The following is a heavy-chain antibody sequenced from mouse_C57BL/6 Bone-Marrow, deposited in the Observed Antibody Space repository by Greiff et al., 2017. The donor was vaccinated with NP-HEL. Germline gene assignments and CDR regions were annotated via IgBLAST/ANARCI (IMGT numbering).Heavy chain of an antibody. CDR2: IDPSDSYT. V-gene: IGHV1-69*01. Sequence: QVQLQQPGAELVMPGASVKLSCKASGYTFTSYWMHWVKQRPGQGLEWIGEIDPSDSYTNYNQKFKGKSTLTVDKSSSTAYMQLSSLTSEDSAVYYCAREGGSSGYPHYYAMDYWGQGTSVTVSS. CDR3: AREGGSSGYPHYYAMDY. J-gene: IGHJ4*01. D-gene: IGHD3-2*02. CDR1: GYTFTSYW.